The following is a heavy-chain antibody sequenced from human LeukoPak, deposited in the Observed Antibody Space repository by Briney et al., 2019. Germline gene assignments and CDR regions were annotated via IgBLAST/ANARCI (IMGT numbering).Heavy chain of an antibody. J-gene: IGHJ3*02. Sequence: SVKVSCKASGFTFTSSAVQWVRQARGQRLEWIGWIVVGSGNTNYAQKFQERVTITRDMSTSTAYMELSSLRSEDTAVYYCAADPQLRFLEWIDAFDIWGQGTMATVSS. CDR1: GFTFTSSA. CDR3: AADPQLRFLEWIDAFDI. CDR2: IVVGSGNT. V-gene: IGHV1-58*01. D-gene: IGHD3-3*01.